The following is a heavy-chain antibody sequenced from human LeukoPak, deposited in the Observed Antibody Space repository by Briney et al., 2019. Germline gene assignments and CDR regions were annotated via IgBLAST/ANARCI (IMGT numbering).Heavy chain of an antibody. CDR3: ARETYSSSWYLAGLYYYYGMDV. J-gene: IGHJ6*02. CDR2: INSDGSST. CDR1: GFTFSSYW. Sequence: PGGSLRLSCAASGFTFSSYWMHWVRQAPGKGLVWVSRINSDGSSTSYADSVKGRFTISRDNAKNTLYLQMNSLRAEDTAVYYCARETYSSSWYLAGLYYYYGMDVWGQGTTVTVSS. V-gene: IGHV3-74*01. D-gene: IGHD6-13*01.